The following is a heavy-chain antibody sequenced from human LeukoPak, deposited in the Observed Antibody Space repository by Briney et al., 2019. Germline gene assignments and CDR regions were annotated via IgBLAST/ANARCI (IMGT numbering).Heavy chain of an antibody. CDR3: ARSLLWFGDLNWFDP. V-gene: IGHV4-34*01. D-gene: IGHD3-10*01. Sequence: SETLSLTCAVSGGSISDYYWSWIRQPPGKGLEWIGEINHSGSTNYNPSLKSRVTISVDTSKNQFSLKLSSVTAADTAVYYCARSLLWFGDLNWFDPWGQGTLVTVSS. CDR2: INHSGST. CDR1: GGSISDYY. J-gene: IGHJ5*02.